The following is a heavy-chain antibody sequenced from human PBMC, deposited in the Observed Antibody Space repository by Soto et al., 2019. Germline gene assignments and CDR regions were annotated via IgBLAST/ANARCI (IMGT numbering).Heavy chain of an antibody. CDR1: GFTFSSYA. Sequence: GGSLRLSCAASGFTFSSYAMHWVRQAPGKGLEWVAVISYDGSNKYYADSVKGRFTISRDNSKNTLYLQMNSLRAEDTAVYYCAREERFLEWLSDYYYYGMDVWGQGTTVTVS. CDR2: ISYDGSNK. CDR3: AREERFLEWLSDYYYYGMDV. D-gene: IGHD3-3*01. V-gene: IGHV3-30-3*01. J-gene: IGHJ6*02.